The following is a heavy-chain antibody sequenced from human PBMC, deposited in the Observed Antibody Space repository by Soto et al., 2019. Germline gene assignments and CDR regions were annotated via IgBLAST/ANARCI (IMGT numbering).Heavy chain of an antibody. CDR1: GFTFSSYG. V-gene: IGHV3-30*18. CDR3: AKAPSVVTVVRRYFDY. Sequence: PGGSLRLSCAASGFTFSSYGMHWVRQAPGKGLEWVAVISYDGSNKYYADSVKGRFTISRDNSKNTLYLQMNSLRAEDTAVYYCAKAPSVVTVVRRYFDYWGQGTLVTSPQ. J-gene: IGHJ4*02. CDR2: ISYDGSNK. D-gene: IGHD2-15*01.